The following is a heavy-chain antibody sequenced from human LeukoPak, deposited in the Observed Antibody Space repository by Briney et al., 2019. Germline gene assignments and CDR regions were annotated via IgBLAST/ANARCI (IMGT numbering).Heavy chain of an antibody. D-gene: IGHD3-22*01. CDR1: GFTFSSYG. V-gene: IGHV3-23*01. J-gene: IGHJ3*02. CDR3: AKDGQKGSYYYDSSGYASAFDI. CDR2: ISGSGGST. Sequence: PGGSLRLSCAASGFTFSSYGMSWVRQAPGKGLEWVSAISGSGGSTYYADSVKGRFTISRDNSKNTLYLQMNSLRAEDTAVYYCAKDGQKGSYYYDSSGYASAFDIWGQGTMVTVSS.